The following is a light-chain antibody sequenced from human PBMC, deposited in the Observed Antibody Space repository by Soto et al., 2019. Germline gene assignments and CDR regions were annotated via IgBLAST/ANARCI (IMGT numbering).Light chain of an antibody. Sequence: EIVLTQSPATLSLSPGERATLSCRASQSVSSNYLAWNQQKPGQAPRLLIYGASNRATGIPARFSGSGSGTDFTLTISSLEPEDSAVYYCQQRADWWTFGQGTKVDIK. CDR1: QSVSSNY. CDR3: QQRADWWT. V-gene: IGKV3-11*01. J-gene: IGKJ1*01. CDR2: GAS.